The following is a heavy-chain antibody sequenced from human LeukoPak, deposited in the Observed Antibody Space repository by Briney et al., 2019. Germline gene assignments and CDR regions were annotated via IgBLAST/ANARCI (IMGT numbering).Heavy chain of an antibody. CDR2: ISGSGGGT. V-gene: IGHV3-23*01. Sequence: PGGSLRLSCTASGFTFRSIAMSWVRQAPDKGLEWVSTISGSGGGTYYADSVKGRLTISRDDSKNTLYLQMNSLRADDTAVYYCAKDLGRYRNNFFDYWGQGNLVTVSS. CDR3: AKDLGRYRNNFFDY. CDR1: GFTFRSIA. J-gene: IGHJ4*02. D-gene: IGHD1-26*01.